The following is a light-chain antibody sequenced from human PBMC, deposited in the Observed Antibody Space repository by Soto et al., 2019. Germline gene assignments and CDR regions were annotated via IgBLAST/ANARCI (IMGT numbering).Light chain of an antibody. CDR2: DAS. CDR3: QQDSSSPPEFT. CDR1: QSVNSNY. J-gene: IGKJ3*01. V-gene: IGKV3-20*01. Sequence: EIVLTQSPGTLSVSPGERVTLSCRASQSVNSNYLAWYQQRPVQAPMLLIFDASYTATGIPDRFSGSGSGSYFTLTISSLAPEDFAVYYGQQDSSSPPEFTFGPATRVDSK.